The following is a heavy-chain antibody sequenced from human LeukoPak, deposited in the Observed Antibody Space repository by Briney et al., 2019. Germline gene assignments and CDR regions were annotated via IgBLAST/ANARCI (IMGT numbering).Heavy chain of an antibody. J-gene: IGHJ4*02. CDR3: TTDYYDSVGYSSYY. CDR2: IKSETYGGTT. D-gene: IGHD3-22*01. Sequence: KPGGALRLSCAASGFTFSQAWMSWVRQAPGRGLEWVGRIKSETYGGTTDYAAPVSGRFTISRDDSKNTLYLQMNGLKAEDTAVYYCTTDYYDSVGYSSYYWGQGTLVTVSS. V-gene: IGHV3-15*01. CDR1: GFTFSQAW.